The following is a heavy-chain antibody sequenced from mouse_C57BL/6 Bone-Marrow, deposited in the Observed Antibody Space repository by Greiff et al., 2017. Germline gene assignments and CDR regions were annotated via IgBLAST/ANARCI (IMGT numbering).Heavy chain of an antibody. CDR3: SRQVTTVLATKYFDV. D-gene: IGHD1-1*01. Sequence: DVMLVESGGGLVKPGGSLKLSCAASGFTFSSYTLSWVRQTPEKRLQWVAAISGGGGNTYYPDSVKGRFTISRDNYKTILYLQMSSLRSEDTALYYCSRQVTTVLATKYFDVWGTGTTVTVSS. CDR2: ISGGGGNT. J-gene: IGHJ1*03. CDR1: GFTFSSYT. V-gene: IGHV5-9*01.